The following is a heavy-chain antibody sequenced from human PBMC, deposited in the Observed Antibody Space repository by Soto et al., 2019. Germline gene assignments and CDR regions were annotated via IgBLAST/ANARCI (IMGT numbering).Heavy chain of an antibody. CDR2: SYYSGST. Sequence: QLQLQESGPGLVKPSETLSLNCTVSGGSISSSSYYWGWIRQPPGKGLAWIGSSYYSGSTYYNPSLTTRVTLPVDTSTNQFSLKPGCLTGSDTAVYYCAGIYCRSAGCAALGVSDYWGQGILVTVSA. D-gene: IGHD2-2*01. CDR3: AGIYCRSAGCAALGVSDY. V-gene: IGHV4-39*01. CDR1: GGSISSSSYY. J-gene: IGHJ4*02.